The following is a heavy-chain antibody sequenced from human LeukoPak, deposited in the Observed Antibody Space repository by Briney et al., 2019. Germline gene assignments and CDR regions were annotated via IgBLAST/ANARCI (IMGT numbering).Heavy chain of an antibody. V-gene: IGHV3-53*01. CDR2: LYSDGNT. CDR3: ARGVEPLAANTLAY. Sequence: GGSLRLSCTASGFTVITNGMTWVCQAPGKGLEWVSVLYSDGNTKYADSVQGRFTISRDNSKNTLYLEMNSLSPDDTAVYYCARGVEPLAANTLAYWGQGTLVTVSS. CDR1: GFTVITNG. D-gene: IGHD1-14*01. J-gene: IGHJ4*02.